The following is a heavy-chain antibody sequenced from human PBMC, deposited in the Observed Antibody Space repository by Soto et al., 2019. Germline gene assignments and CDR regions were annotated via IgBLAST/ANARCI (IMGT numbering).Heavy chain of an antibody. CDR3: ARDRGTGQWLPLDY. V-gene: IGHV3-33*01. Sequence: GGSLRLSCGTSGFTFSSYGMHWVRQAPGKGLEWVALIWYDGSNKYYADSVRGRFTVSRDNSKNTLYLQMNSLRAEDTAVYYCARDRGTGQWLPLDYWGQGTLVTVSS. D-gene: IGHD6-19*01. CDR1: GFTFSSYG. CDR2: IWYDGSNK. J-gene: IGHJ4*02.